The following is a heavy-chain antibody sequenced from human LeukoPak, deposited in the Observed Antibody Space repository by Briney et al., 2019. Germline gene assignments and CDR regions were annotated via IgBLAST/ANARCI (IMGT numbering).Heavy chain of an antibody. Sequence: TGGSLRLSCATSGFSLSRNGMHWVRQAPGQGLEWVAFILSDGSYEYYAGSVKGRFTISRENAKNSLYLQMNSLRAGDTAVYYCARDRGPGGIDYWGQGTLVTVSS. J-gene: IGHJ4*02. CDR1: GFSLSRNG. CDR3: ARDRGPGGIDY. V-gene: IGHV3-30*02. CDR2: ILSDGSYE.